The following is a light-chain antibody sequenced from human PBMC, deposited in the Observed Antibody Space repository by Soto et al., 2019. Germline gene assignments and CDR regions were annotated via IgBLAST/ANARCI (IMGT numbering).Light chain of an antibody. CDR1: QSISNY. V-gene: IGKV3-15*01. CDR3: QQYDNWLWT. J-gene: IGKJ1*01. Sequence: EIVLTQSPSTVSVSPGERVTLSCRASQSISNYLAWYQQKPGQTPRLLIYGASTRAAGIPARFSGRGSGTDFTLIITSLQSEDFADYYCQQYDNWLWTFGQGTKVDIK. CDR2: GAS.